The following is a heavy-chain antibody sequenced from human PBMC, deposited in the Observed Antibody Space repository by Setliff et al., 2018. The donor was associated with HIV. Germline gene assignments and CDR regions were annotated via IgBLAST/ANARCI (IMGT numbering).Heavy chain of an antibody. CDR1: GGSISSGGYS. CDR3: ARDVGGLQMATNFDY. CDR2: IYHSGST. J-gene: IGHJ4*02. D-gene: IGHD1-26*01. Sequence: SETLSLTCAVSGGSISSGGYSWNWIRQPPGKGLEWIGYIYHSGSTFYNPSLKSRVTMSVDTSNNQFSLRLTPVTAADTAFYYCARDVGGLQMATNFDYWGQGTLVTVSS. V-gene: IGHV4-30-2*01.